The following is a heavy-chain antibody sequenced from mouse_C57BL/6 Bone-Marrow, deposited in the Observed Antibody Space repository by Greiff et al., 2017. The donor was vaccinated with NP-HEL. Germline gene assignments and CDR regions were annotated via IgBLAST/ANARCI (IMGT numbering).Heavy chain of an antibody. V-gene: IGHV1-76*01. CDR2: IYPGSGNT. CDR3: SRWHYGSSSYAIDY. J-gene: IGHJ4*01. D-gene: IGHD1-1*01. Sequence: QVQLQQSGAELVRPGASVKLSCKASGYTFTDYYINWVKQRPGQGLEWIARIYPGSGNTYYNEKFKGKATLTAEKSASTAYMQLSSLTSEDSAVYFCSRWHYGSSSYAIDYWGQGTSVTVSS. CDR1: GYTFTDYY.